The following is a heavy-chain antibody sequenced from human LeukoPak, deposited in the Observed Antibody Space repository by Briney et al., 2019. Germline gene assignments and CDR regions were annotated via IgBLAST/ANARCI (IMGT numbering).Heavy chain of an antibody. CDR1: GYTLTSYG. D-gene: IGHD2-15*01. V-gene: IGHV1-18*01. Sequence: GASVKVSCEASGYTLTSYGISWVRQAPGQGLEWMGWISAYNGNTNYAQKLQGRVTMPTDTSTSTAYMELRSLRSDDTAVYYCAKGYGYCSGGSCLPQSYAFDIWGQGTMVTVSS. CDR2: ISAYNGNT. CDR3: AKGYGYCSGGSCLPQSYAFDI. J-gene: IGHJ3*02.